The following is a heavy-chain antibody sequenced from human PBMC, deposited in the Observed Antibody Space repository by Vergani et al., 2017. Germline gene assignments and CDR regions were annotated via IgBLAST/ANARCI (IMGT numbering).Heavy chain of an antibody. CDR3: AKEGVGYCSGGSCNWFDP. CDR1: GGTFSSYA. V-gene: IGHV1-69*12. D-gene: IGHD2-15*01. Sequence: QVQLVQSGAEVKKPGSSVKVSCKASGGTFSSYAISWVRQAPGQGLEWMGGIIPIFGTANYAQKFQGRVTITADESPSTAYMELSSLRSEDTAVYYCAKEGVGYCSGGSCNWFDPWGQGTLVTVSS. CDR2: IIPIFGTA. J-gene: IGHJ5*02.